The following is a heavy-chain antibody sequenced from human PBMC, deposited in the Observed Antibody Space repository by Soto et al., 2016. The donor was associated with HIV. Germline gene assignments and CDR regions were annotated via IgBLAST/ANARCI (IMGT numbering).Heavy chain of an antibody. CDR1: GFTFSSYS. V-gene: IGHV3-21*01. D-gene: IGHD2-15*01. CDR2: ISSSSSYI. J-gene: IGHJ1*01. CDR3: VRSKEIVVVVDADFQH. Sequence: EVQLVESGGGLVKPGGSLRVSCATSGFTFSSYSMNWVRQAPGKGLEWVSSISSSSSYIYYADSVKGRFTISRDNAKNSLYLQMNSLRAEDTAVYYCVRSKEIVVVVDADFQHWGQGTLVIVSS.